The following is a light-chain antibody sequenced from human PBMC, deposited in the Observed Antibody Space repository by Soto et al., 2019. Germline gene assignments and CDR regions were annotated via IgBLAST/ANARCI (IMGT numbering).Light chain of an antibody. J-gene: IGLJ1*01. V-gene: IGLV2-8*01. CDR2: EVV. CDR1: KSDIGVYGF. Sequence: QSVLTQPPSASGSPGQSVTISCTGTKSDIGVYGFVSWYQHHPGKAPRLIIYEVVQRPSGVPDRFSGSKSGNTASLTVSGLQAADEADYFCKSYASSNTYVFGSGTKVTVL. CDR3: KSYASSNTYV.